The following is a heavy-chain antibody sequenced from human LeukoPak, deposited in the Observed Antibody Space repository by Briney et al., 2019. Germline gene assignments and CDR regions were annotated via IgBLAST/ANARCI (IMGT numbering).Heavy chain of an antibody. D-gene: IGHD3-22*01. CDR1: GGTFSSYA. J-gene: IGHJ5*02. Sequence: GASVKVSCKASGGTFSSYAISWVRQAPGQGLEWMGGIIPIFGTANYAQKFQGRVTITADKSTSTAYMELSSLRSEDTAVYYCARERRYYYDSSGYYPFDPWGQGTLVTVSS. CDR3: ARERRYYYDSSGYYPFDP. V-gene: IGHV1-69*06. CDR2: IIPIFGTA.